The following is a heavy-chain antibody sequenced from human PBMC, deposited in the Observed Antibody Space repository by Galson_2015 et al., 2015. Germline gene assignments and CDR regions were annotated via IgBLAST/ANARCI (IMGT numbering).Heavy chain of an antibody. CDR3: ARDPLWDRTVGFDY. J-gene: IGHJ4*02. CDR2: INRDGRTT. D-gene: IGHD3-16*01. CDR1: GFTFSNYW. Sequence: SLRLSCAASGFTFSNYWMYWVRHAPGKGLVWVSRINRDGRTTNYADSVKGRFTISRDNAQSTMYLQMNSLRAEDTAVYYCARDPLWDRTVGFDYWGRGTLVTVSS. V-gene: IGHV3-74*01.